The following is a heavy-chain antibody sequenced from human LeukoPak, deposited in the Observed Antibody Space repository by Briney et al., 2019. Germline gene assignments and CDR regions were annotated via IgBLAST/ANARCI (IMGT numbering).Heavy chain of an antibody. D-gene: IGHD2-15*01. J-gene: IGHJ5*02. V-gene: IGHV1-18*01. CDR3: ARLFPPIASFCSGGTCYSGGFDP. CDR1: GYTFTSYG. Sequence: ASVKVSCKASGYTFTSYGITWVRQAPGQGLDWMGWITTYNGNTYYAQNFQGRVTMTAGTSTSTAYMEVRSLRSGDTAVYPWARLFPPIASFCSGGTCYSGGFDPWGQGTLVTVSS. CDR2: ITTYNGNT.